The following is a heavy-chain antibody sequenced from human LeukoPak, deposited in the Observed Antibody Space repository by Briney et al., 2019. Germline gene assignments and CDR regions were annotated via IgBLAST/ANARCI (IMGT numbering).Heavy chain of an antibody. D-gene: IGHD6-19*01. CDR2: ISWDGGYT. CDR3: AKDDRAVASTGYFDY. J-gene: IGHJ4*02. CDR1: GFTFDDYA. V-gene: IGHV3-43D*03. Sequence: PGGSLRLSCAASGFTFDDYAMHWVRQAPGKGLEWVSVISWDGGYTYYADSVKGRFTISRDNSKNSLYLQMNSLRTEDTALYYCAKDDRAVASTGYFDYWGQGNLVTVSS.